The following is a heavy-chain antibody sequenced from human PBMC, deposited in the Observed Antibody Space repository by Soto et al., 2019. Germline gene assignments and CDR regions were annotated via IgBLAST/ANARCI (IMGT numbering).Heavy chain of an antibody. CDR2: ISAYNGNT. D-gene: IGHD6-19*01. CDR3: ARDEYSSGWYHGKSYYYYGMDV. V-gene: IGHV1-18*04. J-gene: IGHJ6*02. CDR1: GYTFTSYG. Sequence: QVQLVQSGAEVKKPGASVKVSCKASGYTFTSYGISWVRQAPGQGLEWMGWISAYNGNTNYAQQLQGRVTMTTDTSTSTAYMELRSLRSDDTAVYYCARDEYSSGWYHGKSYYYYGMDVWGQGTTVTGSS.